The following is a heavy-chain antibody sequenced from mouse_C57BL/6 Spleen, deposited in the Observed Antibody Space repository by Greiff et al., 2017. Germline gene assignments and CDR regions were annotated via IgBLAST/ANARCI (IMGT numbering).Heavy chain of an antibody. D-gene: IGHD2-3*01. CDR1: GFTFSDYG. V-gene: IGHV5-17*01. CDR3: ARADGYYAAFAY. Sequence: EVQLQQSGGGLVKPGGSLKLSCAASGFTFSDYGMHWVRQAPEKGLEWVAYISSGSSTIYYADTVKGRFTISRDNAKNTLFLQMTSLRSEDTAMYYCARADGYYAAFAYWGQGTLVTVSA. J-gene: IGHJ3*01. CDR2: ISSGSSTI.